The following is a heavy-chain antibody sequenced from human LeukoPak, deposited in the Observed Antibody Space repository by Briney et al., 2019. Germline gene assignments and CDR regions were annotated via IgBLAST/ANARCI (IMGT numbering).Heavy chain of an antibody. CDR2: ISYDGSNK. Sequence: PGGSLRLSCAASGFTFSSYAMHWVRQAPGKGLEWVAVISYDGSNKYYADSVKGRLTISRDNSKNTLYLQMNSLRAEDTAVYYCARDTYYDFWSGYPNWFDPWGQGTLVTVSS. J-gene: IGHJ5*02. CDR3: ARDTYYDFWSGYPNWFDP. D-gene: IGHD3-3*01. CDR1: GFTFSSYA. V-gene: IGHV3-30-3*01.